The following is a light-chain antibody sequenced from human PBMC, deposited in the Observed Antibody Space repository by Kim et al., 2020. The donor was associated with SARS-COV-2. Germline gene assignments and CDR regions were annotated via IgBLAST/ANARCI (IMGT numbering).Light chain of an antibody. CDR3: QKYNSAPRT. CDR2: GAS. J-gene: IGKJ1*01. CDR1: QGISNY. Sequence: DIQMTQSPSSLSASVGHRITITCRASQGISNYLAWYQQKPGTAPKLLIYGASALQSGVPSRFSGSGSGTDFTLTISSLQPEDVATYYCQKYNSAPRTFGQGTKVDIK. V-gene: IGKV1-27*01.